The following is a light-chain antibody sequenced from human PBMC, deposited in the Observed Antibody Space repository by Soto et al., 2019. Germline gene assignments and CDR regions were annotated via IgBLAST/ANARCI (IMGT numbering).Light chain of an antibody. CDR1: SSNIGAGYD. Sequence: QSVLTQPPSVSGAPGQRVTIPCTGSSSNIGAGYDVQWYQNLPGTPPKLLIYGNSNRPSGVPDRFSGTKSGTSASLAIPGLQAEDEADYYCQSYDSRLSGYVFGPGTKLTVL. V-gene: IGLV1-40*01. CDR3: QSYDSRLSGYV. J-gene: IGLJ1*01. CDR2: GNS.